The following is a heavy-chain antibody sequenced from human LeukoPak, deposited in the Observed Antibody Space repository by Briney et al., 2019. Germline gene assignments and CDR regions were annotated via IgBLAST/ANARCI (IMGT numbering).Heavy chain of an antibody. V-gene: IGHV1-24*01. CDR1: GSALSDLS. CDR3: ASDQEGATGLEAFDI. D-gene: IGHD1-1*01. Sequence: GSLKLSCTVFGSALSDLSMHWVRQAPGKGLEWMGSSDPEDGETLYAQSFEGRVTMTEATVTDTDSVELSSLRSEDTAVYYCASDQEGATGLEAFDIWGQGTMVFVSS. J-gene: IGHJ3*02. CDR2: SDPEDGET.